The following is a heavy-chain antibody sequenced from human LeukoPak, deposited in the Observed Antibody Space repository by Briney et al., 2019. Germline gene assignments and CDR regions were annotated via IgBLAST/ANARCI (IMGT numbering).Heavy chain of an antibody. J-gene: IGHJ5*02. D-gene: IGHD6-19*01. V-gene: IGHV1-24*01. CDR1: GYTLTELS. CDR2: FDTEDGET. CDR3: ATDGVVAGTNL. Sequence: ASVKVCCKVSGYTLTELSMHWVPQAPVKGIERRGGFDTEDGETIYAQKFQGRVTMTEDTSTDTAYMELSSLRSEDTAVYYCATDGVVAGTNLWGQGTLVTVSS.